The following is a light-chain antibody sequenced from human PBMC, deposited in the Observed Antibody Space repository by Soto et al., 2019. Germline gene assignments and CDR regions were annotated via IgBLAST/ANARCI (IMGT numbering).Light chain of an antibody. CDR2: DAS. J-gene: IGKJ1*01. CDR3: QQYNGYWT. V-gene: IGKV1-5*01. CDR1: QRISSW. Sequence: DIQMTQSPSTLSASVGERVTITCRASQRISSWLAWYQQKPGKAPKLLIYDASSLESGVPSMFSGSGSGTEFTLTISSLQPDDFATYYCQQYNGYWTFGQGTKVDIK.